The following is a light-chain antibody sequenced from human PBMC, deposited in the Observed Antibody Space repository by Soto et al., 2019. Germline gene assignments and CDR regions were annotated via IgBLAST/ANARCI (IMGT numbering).Light chain of an antibody. CDR3: CSYAGTYTGV. CDR2: DVS. J-gene: IGLJ3*02. CDR1: SSDVGGYNS. V-gene: IGLV2-11*01. Sequence: QSALTQPRSVSGSPGQSVTISCTGTSSDVGGYNSVSWYQQYPGKAPKLMIYDVSKRPSGVPDRFSGSNSGNAASLTISGLQAEDEADYYCCSYAGTYTGVFGGGTKLTVL.